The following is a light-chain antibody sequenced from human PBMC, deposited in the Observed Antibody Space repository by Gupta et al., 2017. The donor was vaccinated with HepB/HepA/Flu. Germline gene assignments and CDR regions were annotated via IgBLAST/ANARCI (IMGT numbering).Light chain of an antibody. V-gene: IGKV3-20*01. J-gene: IGKJ1*01. CDR3: QQEGSPPRT. CDR2: GAS. CDR1: QSVSSSY. Sequence: EIALTQSPGTLSLSPGERATLSCRASQSVSSSYLAWYQQKPGQAPRLLIYGASNRATDIPDRFSGSGSGTDFTLTISRLEPEDFAVYYCQQEGSPPRTFGQGTKVEIK.